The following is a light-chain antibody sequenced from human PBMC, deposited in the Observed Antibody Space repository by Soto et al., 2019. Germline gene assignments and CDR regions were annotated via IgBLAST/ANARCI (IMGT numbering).Light chain of an antibody. CDR3: QQRSNWPPVT. Sequence: EIVLTQSPPTLSLPPVERATLSCRSRESISGHLALYRQKHGQGPRLIIYVASTWATGIPATFSGSGSGTGFTLTISSLEPEDFGVYYCQQRSNWPPVTFGGGTKVDIK. J-gene: IGKJ4*01. CDR2: VAS. CDR1: ESISGH. V-gene: IGKV3-11*01.